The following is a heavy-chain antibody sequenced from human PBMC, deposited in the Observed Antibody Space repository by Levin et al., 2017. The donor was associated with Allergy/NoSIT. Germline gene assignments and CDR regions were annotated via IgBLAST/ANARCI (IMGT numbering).Heavy chain of an antibody. D-gene: IGHD2-2*01. J-gene: IGHJ5*02. CDR1: GGSFSGYY. Sequence: PSETLSLTCAVYGGSFSGYYWSWIRQPPGKGLEWIGEINHSGSTNYNPSLKSRVTISVDTSKNQFSLKLSSVTAADTAVYYCARGRNRYCSSTSCVNWFDPWGQGTLVTVSS. CDR3: ARGRNRYCSSTSCVNWFDP. CDR2: INHSGST. V-gene: IGHV4-34*01.